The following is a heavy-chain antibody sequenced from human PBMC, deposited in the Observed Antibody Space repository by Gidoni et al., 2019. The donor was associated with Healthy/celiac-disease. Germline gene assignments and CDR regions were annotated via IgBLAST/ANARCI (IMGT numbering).Heavy chain of an antibody. V-gene: IGHV3-43*02. CDR2: ISGDGGST. CDR1: GFTFDDYA. CDR3: ANALKEDTAMVTAYFDY. Sequence: EVQLVESGGGVVQPGGSLRLPCAASGFTFDDYAMHWVRQAPGQGLGWVSLISGDGGSTYYADSVKGRFTISRDNSKNSLYLQMNSLRTEDTALYYCANALKEDTAMVTAYFDYWGQGTLVTVSS. D-gene: IGHD5-18*01. J-gene: IGHJ4*02.